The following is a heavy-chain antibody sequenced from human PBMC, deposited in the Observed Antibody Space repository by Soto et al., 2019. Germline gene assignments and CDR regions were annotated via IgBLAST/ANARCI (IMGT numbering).Heavy chain of an antibody. CDR3: ARDLYYYYYYYMDV. Sequence: EVQLVESGGGLVQPGGSLRLSCAASGFTFSSYSMNWVRQAPGKGLEWVSYISSSSSTIYYADSVKGRFTISRDNAKNSLYLQMNSLRAEDTAVYYCARDLYYYYYYYMDVWGKGPRSPSP. CDR1: GFTFSSYS. CDR2: ISSSSSTI. J-gene: IGHJ6*03. V-gene: IGHV3-48*01.